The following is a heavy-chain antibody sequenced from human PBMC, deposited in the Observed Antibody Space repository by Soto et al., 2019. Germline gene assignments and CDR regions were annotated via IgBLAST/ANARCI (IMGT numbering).Heavy chain of an antibody. CDR2: IYYSGST. V-gene: IGHV4-31*03. D-gene: IGHD3-3*01. CDR1: GGSISSGDYY. CDR3: ARWWSGSRQGFDP. Sequence: QVQLQESGPGLVKPSQTLSLTCTVSGGSISSGDYYWSWIRQHPGKGLEWIGYIYYSGSTYYNPSLKSRVTLSVDTSKSQCSLKLSSVTAADTAVYSCARWWSGSRQGFDPWGQGTLVTVSS. J-gene: IGHJ5*02.